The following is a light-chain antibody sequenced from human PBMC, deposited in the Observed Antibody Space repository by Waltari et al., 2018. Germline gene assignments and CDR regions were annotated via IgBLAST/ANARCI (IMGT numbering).Light chain of an antibody. V-gene: IGLV2-14*03. J-gene: IGLJ2*01. CDR2: NVS. CDR3: SSFSSGSTPVV. Sequence: QSVLTPPASVSGSPGQSITTCCTGTSSDVGSDNFVSCYQQHPGKAPKLIIFNVSNRPSGVSNRFSGSKSGNTASLTISGLQAEDEADFYCSSFSSGSTPVVFGGGTMLTVL. CDR1: SSDVGSDNF.